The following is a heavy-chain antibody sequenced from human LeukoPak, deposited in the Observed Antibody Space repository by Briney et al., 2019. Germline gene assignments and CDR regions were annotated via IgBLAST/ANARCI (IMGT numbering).Heavy chain of an antibody. Sequence: SETLSLTCTVSGGSISSSSFYWSWIRQPPGKGLEWIGYIYYSGSTNYNPSLKSRVTISVDTSKNQFSLKLSSVTAADTAVYYCARHPFDPWGQGTLVTVSS. CDR1: GGSISSSSFY. V-gene: IGHV4-61*05. CDR3: ARHPFDP. CDR2: IYYSGST. J-gene: IGHJ5*02.